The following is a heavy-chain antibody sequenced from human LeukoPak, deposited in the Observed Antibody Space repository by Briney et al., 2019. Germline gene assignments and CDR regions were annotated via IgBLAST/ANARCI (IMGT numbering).Heavy chain of an antibody. Sequence: RGGSLRLSCAASGFTFSDYWMSWVRQAPGKGLEWVANINQDGSEKYYVASVTGRFTISRDNAKNSLYLQMNSLRVEDTAVYYCARRLYYYYGMDVWGQGTPVTVSS. CDR2: INQDGSEK. CDR3: ARRLYYYYGMDV. J-gene: IGHJ6*02. CDR1: GFTFSDYW. V-gene: IGHV3-7*01. D-gene: IGHD3-16*01.